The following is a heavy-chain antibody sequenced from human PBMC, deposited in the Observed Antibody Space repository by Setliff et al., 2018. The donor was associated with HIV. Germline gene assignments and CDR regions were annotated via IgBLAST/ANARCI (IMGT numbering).Heavy chain of an antibody. CDR3: ARDDDYISSSGLGY. V-gene: IGHV1-18*04. D-gene: IGHD6-6*01. CDR1: GYTFSDYY. CDR2: INTYNGNT. Sequence: ASVKVSCKASGYTFSDYYLHWVRQAPGQGLEWMGWINTYNGNTKYGQKFQGSVTMTTDTSTSTAYIELRSLRSDDTAVYYCARDDDYISSSGLGYWGQGTLVTVSS. J-gene: IGHJ4*02.